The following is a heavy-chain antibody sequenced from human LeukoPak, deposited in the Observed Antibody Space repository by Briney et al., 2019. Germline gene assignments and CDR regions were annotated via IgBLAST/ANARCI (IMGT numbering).Heavy chain of an antibody. CDR3: ARRGSYYDFWTGTGDYFDY. CDR1: GGSISSDY. CDR2: IYTSGST. D-gene: IGHD3-3*01. Sequence: PSETLSLTCTVSGGSISSDYWSWIRQPAGKGLEWIGRIYTSGSTNYNPSLKSRVTMSVDTSKNQFSLKLSSVTAADTAVYYCARRGSYYDFWTGTGDYFDYWGQGTLVTVPS. J-gene: IGHJ4*02. V-gene: IGHV4-4*07.